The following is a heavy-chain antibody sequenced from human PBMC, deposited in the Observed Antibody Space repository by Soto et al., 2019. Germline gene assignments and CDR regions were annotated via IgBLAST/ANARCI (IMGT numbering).Heavy chain of an antibody. CDR3: ARGGRITIFGVVSSYNWFDP. Sequence: SETLSLTCAVYGGSFSGYYWSWIRQPPGKGLEWIGEINHSGSTNYNPSLKSRVTISVDTSKNQFSLKLSSVTAADTAVYYCARGGRITIFGVVSSYNWFDPWGQGTLVTVSS. J-gene: IGHJ5*02. CDR2: INHSGST. D-gene: IGHD3-3*01. CDR1: GGSFSGYY. V-gene: IGHV4-34*01.